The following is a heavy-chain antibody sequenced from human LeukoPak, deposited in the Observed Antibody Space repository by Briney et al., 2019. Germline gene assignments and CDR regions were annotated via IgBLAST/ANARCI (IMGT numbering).Heavy chain of an antibody. J-gene: IGHJ5*02. CDR2: IKQDGSEK. V-gene: IGHV3-7*01. CDR1: GFTFSSYS. D-gene: IGHD6-13*01. CDR3: ARGGSSSWYSTPFDP. Sequence: GGSLRLSCAASGFTFSSYSMNWVRQAPGKGLEWVANIKQDGSEKYYVDSVKGRFTISRDNAKNSLYLQMNSLRAEDTAVYYCARGGSSSWYSTPFDPWGQGTLVTVSS.